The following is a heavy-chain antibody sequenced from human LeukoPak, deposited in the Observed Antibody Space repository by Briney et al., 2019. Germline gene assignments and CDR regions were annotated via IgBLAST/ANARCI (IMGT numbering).Heavy chain of an antibody. CDR3: ARIEYSNSIDY. V-gene: IGHV4-39*07. J-gene: IGHJ4*02. CDR1: GGSINSYY. D-gene: IGHD6-6*01. Sequence: SETLSLTCTVSGGSINSYYWGWIRQPPGKGLEWIGSIYYSGRTYYNASLKSRVTISVDTSKNQFSLKLSSVTAADTAVYYCARIEYSNSIDYWGQGTLVTVSS. CDR2: IYYSGRT.